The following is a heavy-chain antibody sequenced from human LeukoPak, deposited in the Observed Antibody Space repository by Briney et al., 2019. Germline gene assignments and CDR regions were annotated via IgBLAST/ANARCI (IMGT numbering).Heavy chain of an antibody. D-gene: IGHD2-21*01. CDR2: ISGSGGST. CDR3: ARGRCGGDCYSGDY. J-gene: IGHJ4*02. Sequence: GGSLRPSCAASGFTFSSYAMSWVRQAPGKGLEWVSAISGSGGSTYYADSVKGRFTISRDNSKNTLYLQMNSLRAEDTAVYYCARGRCGGDCYSGDYWGQGTLVTVSS. V-gene: IGHV3-23*01. CDR1: GFTFSSYA.